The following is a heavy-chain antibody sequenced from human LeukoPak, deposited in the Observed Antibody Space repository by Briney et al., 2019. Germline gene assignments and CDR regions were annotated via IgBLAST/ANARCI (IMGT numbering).Heavy chain of an antibody. CDR3: ARETRETGRGYHQTDAFDI. Sequence: GGSLRLSCAASGFIFNSHWMHWVRQAPGQGLVWVSRINTDGTTTNYADSVKGRFTISRDNAKNTLFLQMHSLRAEDTAVYYCARETRETGRGYHQTDAFDIWGQGTMVSVSS. CDR1: GFIFNSHW. V-gene: IGHV3-74*01. D-gene: IGHD3-22*01. CDR2: INTDGTTT. J-gene: IGHJ3*02.